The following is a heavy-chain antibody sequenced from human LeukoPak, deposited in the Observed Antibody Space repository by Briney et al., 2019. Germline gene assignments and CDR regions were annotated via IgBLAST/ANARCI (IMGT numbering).Heavy chain of an antibody. CDR1: GGSISSSTYY. V-gene: IGHV4-61*05. CDR3: ARGHLWFGETFDY. CDR2: IYYSGST. J-gene: IGHJ4*02. Sequence: SETLSLTCTVSGGSISSSTYYWGWIRQPPGKGLEWIGYIYYSGSTNYNPSLKSRLTISVDTSKNQFSLKLSSVTAADTAVYYCARGHLWFGETFDYWGQGTLVTVSS. D-gene: IGHD3-10*01.